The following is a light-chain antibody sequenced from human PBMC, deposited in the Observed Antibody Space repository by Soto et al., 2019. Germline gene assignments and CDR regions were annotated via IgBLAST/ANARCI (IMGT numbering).Light chain of an antibody. CDR1: QSVGNN. Sequence: EMLPTQSPFTLSASPWEGATLYCMASQSVGNNLAWYQQKRGQAPRLLTHGASTRATGVPARFSGSGSGTEFTLTISSRQSEDFAIYYCQQYNKWPRTVGQGTKVDIK. J-gene: IGKJ1*01. V-gene: IGKV3-15*01. CDR3: QQYNKWPRT. CDR2: GAS.